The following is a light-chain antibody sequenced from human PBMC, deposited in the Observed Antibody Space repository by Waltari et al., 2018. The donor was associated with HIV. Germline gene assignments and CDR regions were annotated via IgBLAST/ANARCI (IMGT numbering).Light chain of an antibody. CDR3: QQHSSTPYT. V-gene: IGKV4-1*01. Sequence: DIVMTQSPDSLAVSLGERATINCKSSQSVLYSSNNQNYLAWYQQKPGQPPKLLIYWASTRESGVPDRFSGSGSVTDFTLTISSLQAEDVAVYYCQQHSSTPYTFGQGTKLEIK. CDR2: WAS. CDR1: QSVLYSSNNQNY. J-gene: IGKJ2*01.